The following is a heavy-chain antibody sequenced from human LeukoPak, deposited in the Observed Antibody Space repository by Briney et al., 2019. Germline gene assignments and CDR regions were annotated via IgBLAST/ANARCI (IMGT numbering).Heavy chain of an antibody. CDR1: GYTFTGYY. D-gene: IGHD6-19*01. CDR2: INSNSGGT. J-gene: IGHJ4*02. V-gene: IGHV1-2*02. Sequence: ASVTVSFTASGYTFTGYYMHWVRQAPGQGLEWMGWINSNSGGTDYAQKFQGRVTMTRDTSISTAYMELSRLRSDDTAVDYCARVGYSSGWGGDWGQGALVTVSS. CDR3: ARVGYSSGWGGD.